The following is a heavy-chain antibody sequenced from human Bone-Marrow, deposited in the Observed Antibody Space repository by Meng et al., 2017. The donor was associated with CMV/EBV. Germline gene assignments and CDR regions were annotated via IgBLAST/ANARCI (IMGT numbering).Heavy chain of an antibody. V-gene: IGHV3-21*01. Sequence: GESLKISCAASGFTFSSYSMNWVRQAPGKGLEWVSSISSSSSYIYYADSVKGRFTISRDNAKNSLYLQMNSLRAEDTAVYYCARTYYDFWSGYSEGAFDIWGQGTMVT. D-gene: IGHD3-3*01. CDR1: GFTFSSYS. J-gene: IGHJ3*02. CDR3: ARTYYDFWSGYSEGAFDI. CDR2: ISSSSSYI.